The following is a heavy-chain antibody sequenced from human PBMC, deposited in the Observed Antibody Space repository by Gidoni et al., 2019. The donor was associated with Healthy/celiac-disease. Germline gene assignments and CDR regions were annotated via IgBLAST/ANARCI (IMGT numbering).Heavy chain of an antibody. D-gene: IGHD6-13*01. V-gene: IGHV3-49*05. Sequence: EVQLVESGGGLVNRGRSRRLSCAASGFSFGDYAMSWFRKAPGKGLGWVCFIGSKAYCWITEYAASVKGRFTITRDYSKSIAYLQMNILKTEDRAVDYCTSRSISAAGTWRVGYFDYWGQGTLVTVSS. CDR2: IGSKAYCWIT. J-gene: IGHJ4*02. CDR3: TSRSISAAGTWRVGYFDY. CDR1: GFSFGDYA.